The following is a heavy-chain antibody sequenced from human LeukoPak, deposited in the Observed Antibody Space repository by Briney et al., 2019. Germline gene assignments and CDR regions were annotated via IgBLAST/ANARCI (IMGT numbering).Heavy chain of an antibody. V-gene: IGHV4-34*01. CDR2: INHSGST. D-gene: IGHD1-26*01. J-gene: IGHJ4*02. CDR1: GGSFSGYY. Sequence: SETLSLTCAVYGGSFSGYYWSWIRQPPGKGLEWIGEINHSGSTNYNPSLKSRVTISVDTSKNQFSLKLSSVTAADTAVYYCARGASHLGATRIMCYWGQGALVTVSS. CDR3: ARGASHLGATRIMCY.